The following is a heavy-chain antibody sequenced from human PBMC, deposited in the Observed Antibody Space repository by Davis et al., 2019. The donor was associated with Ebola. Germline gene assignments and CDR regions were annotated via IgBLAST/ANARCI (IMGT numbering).Heavy chain of an antibody. J-gene: IGHJ3*02. D-gene: IGHD5-12*01. CDR3: ARGADGYDSDAFDM. V-gene: IGHV1-2*04. Sequence: ASVKVSCKASGYTFPGYYMHWVRQAPGQGLEWMGWINPNSGGTNYAQKFQGWVTMTRDTSISTAYMELSSLRSEDTAVYYCARGADGYDSDAFDMWGQGTMVTVSS. CDR2: INPNSGGT. CDR1: GYTFPGYY.